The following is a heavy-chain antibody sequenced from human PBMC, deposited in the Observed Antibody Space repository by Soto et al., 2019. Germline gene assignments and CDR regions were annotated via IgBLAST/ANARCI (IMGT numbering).Heavy chain of an antibody. CDR2: IWYDGSNK. D-gene: IGHD2-21*02. CDR1: GFTFSSYG. V-gene: IGHV3-33*01. Sequence: QVQLVESGGGVVQPGRSLRLSCAASGFTFSSYGMHWVRQAPGKGLEWVAVIWYDGSNKYYADSVKGRFTISRDNSKNTMYLQMDSLRAGDTAVYYCASDPGGDNYYYYYMDVLGKGTTVTVSS. CDR3: ASDPGGDNYYYYYMDV. J-gene: IGHJ6*03.